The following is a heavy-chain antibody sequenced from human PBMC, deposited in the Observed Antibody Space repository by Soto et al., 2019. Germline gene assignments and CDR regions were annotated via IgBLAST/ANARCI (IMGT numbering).Heavy chain of an antibody. CDR3: ARDRGVAPPVAGNTHYYYDMDV. CDR2: ISAYNGNT. D-gene: IGHD6-19*01. J-gene: IGHJ6*03. CDR1: GYSFTNYG. V-gene: IGHV1-18*01. Sequence: QDQLVQSGVEVKKPGASVKVSCKASGYSFTNYGITWVRQAPGQGFEWMGWISAYNGNTNYAQEFQGRVTMTTDASTSTAYLELRSLRSDDTAVYYCARDRGVAPPVAGNTHYYYDMDVWGNGTTVTVSS.